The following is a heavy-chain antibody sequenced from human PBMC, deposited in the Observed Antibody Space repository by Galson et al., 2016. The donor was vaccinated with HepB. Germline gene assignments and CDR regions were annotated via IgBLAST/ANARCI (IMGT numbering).Heavy chain of an antibody. CDR3: TRVHREGIAAAGLQI. V-gene: IGHV3-33*01. J-gene: IGHJ4*02. D-gene: IGHD6-13*01. CDR2: IWYDGTNK. Sequence: LRLSCAASGFTFSSYGMHWVRQAPGKGLEWVTIIWYDGTNKYYADSVKGRFTISRDNSKNTLYLQMNSLRAEDTALYYCTRVHREGIAAAGLQIWGQGTLVIVSS. CDR1: GFTFSSYG.